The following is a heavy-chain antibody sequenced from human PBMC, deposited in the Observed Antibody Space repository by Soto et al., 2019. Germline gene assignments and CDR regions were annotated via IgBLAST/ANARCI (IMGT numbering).Heavy chain of an antibody. Sequence: EVQLVESGGGLVQPGRSLRLSCAASGFTFDDYAMHWVRQAPGKGLEWVSGISWNSGSIGYADSVKGRFTISRDNAKNSLYLQMSSLRAEDTALYYCAKDIGGNSGFDYWGQGTLVTVSS. V-gene: IGHV3-9*01. D-gene: IGHD2-21*02. CDR2: ISWNSGSI. CDR3: AKDIGGNSGFDY. CDR1: GFTFDDYA. J-gene: IGHJ4*02.